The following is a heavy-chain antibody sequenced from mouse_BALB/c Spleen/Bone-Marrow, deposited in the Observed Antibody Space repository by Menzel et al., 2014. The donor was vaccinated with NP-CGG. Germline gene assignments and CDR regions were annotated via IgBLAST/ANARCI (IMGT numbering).Heavy chain of an antibody. CDR2: IRNKANGYTT. CDR1: GFTFPDYY. CDR3: ARYDGYSDTAMDC. J-gene: IGHJ4*01. Sequence: EVHLVVSGRGLVQPGSSLSLSCATSGFTFPDYYMNWVRQPPGKALEWLGFIRNKANGYTTEFSASVKGRFTISRDNSQSILYLQMNTLRAEDITTYCCARYDGYSDTAMDCWDQATSVTI. V-gene: IGHV7-3*02. D-gene: IGHD2-3*01.